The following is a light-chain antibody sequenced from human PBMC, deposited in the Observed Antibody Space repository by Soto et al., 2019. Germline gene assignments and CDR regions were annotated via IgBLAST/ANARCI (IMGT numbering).Light chain of an antibody. V-gene: IGKV1-12*01. Sequence: DIPMTLSPSSVSASVGDRVTITCRASQGISSWLAWYQQKPGKAPKLLIYATSSLQSGVPSRFSGSGSGTDFTLTISSLQAEDFATYFCQQTYSAPQTFGQGTKVDIK. J-gene: IGKJ1*01. CDR1: QGISSW. CDR2: ATS. CDR3: QQTYSAPQT.